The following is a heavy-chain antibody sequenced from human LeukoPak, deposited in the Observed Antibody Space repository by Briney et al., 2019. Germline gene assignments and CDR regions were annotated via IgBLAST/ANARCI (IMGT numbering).Heavy chain of an antibody. CDR3: ARDQNEDGIAAAGTSGFDY. CDR1: GFTFSNYA. CDR2: ISYDGSNK. Sequence: PGGSLRLSCADSGFTFSNYAMHWVRQAPGKGLEWVAVISYDGSNKYYADSVKGRFTISRDNSKNTLYLQMNSLRAEDTVVYYCARDQNEDGIAAAGTSGFDYWGQGTLVTVSS. V-gene: IGHV3-30*04. J-gene: IGHJ4*02. D-gene: IGHD6-13*01.